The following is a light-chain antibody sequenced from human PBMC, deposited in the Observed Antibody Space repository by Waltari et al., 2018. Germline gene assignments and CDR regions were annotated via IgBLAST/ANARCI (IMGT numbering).Light chain of an antibody. Sequence: QSALTQPPSASGSPGQSITISCTGISTAVEGYDPVFWYPQHPGKAPKLLIYEVTKRPSGVPDRCSGSKSDNTASLAVSGLQAEDEADYYCSSYAGGSSLMFGGGTKLTVL. V-gene: IGLV2-8*01. CDR3: SSYAGGSSLM. CDR1: STAVEGYDP. CDR2: EVT. J-gene: IGLJ3*02.